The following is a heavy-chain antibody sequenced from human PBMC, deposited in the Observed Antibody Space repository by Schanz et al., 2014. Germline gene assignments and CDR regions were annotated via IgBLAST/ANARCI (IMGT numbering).Heavy chain of an antibody. V-gene: IGHV3-53*01. D-gene: IGHD2-21*01. CDR2: LYINAGST. CDR1: GFSVSTNY. J-gene: IGHJ3*01. Sequence: EVQLVESGGGLIQPGGSLRLSCAVSGFSVSTNYMSWARQAPGKGLEWISSLYINAGSTRYADSVKGRFFISRDSSKNTIFLQMNSRRAHDTVIYFCARDEGRDGYNLAFDVWGQGTLVTVSS. CDR3: ARDEGRDGYNLAFDV.